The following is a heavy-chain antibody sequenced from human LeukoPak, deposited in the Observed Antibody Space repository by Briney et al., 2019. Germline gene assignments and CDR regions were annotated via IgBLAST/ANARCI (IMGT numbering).Heavy chain of an antibody. D-gene: IGHD3-10*01. Sequence: NPGGSLRLSCAASGLTFSNYNMNWVRQAPGKGLEWVSSISTSGSYIYYANSMKGRFTISRDNAKNSLYLQMNSLRVEDSAVYYCATDLIHYYASGAKTWGQGTLVTVSS. V-gene: IGHV3-21*01. CDR1: GLTFSNYN. CDR2: ISTSGSYI. CDR3: ATDLIHYYASGAKT. J-gene: IGHJ5*02.